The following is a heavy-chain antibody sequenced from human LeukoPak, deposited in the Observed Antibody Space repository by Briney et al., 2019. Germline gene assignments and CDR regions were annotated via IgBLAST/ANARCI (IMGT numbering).Heavy chain of an antibody. J-gene: IGHJ6*03. CDR3: ASRVVPAAMGRGIYYYYYYMDV. CDR2: IIPIFGTA. V-gene: IGHV1-69*13. Sequence: SVKVSCKASGGTFSSYAISWVRQAPGQGLEWMGGIIPIFGTADYAQKFQGRVTITADESTSTAYMELSSLRSEDTAVYYCASRVVPAAMGRGIYYYYYYMDVWGKGTTVTVSS. D-gene: IGHD2-2*01. CDR1: GGTFSSYA.